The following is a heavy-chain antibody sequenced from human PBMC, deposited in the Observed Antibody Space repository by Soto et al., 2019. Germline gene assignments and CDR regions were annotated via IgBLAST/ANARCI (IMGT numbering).Heavy chain of an antibody. CDR2: ISTSSSYT. J-gene: IGHJ4*02. CDR3: ARLRLTGYFDY. V-gene: IGHV3-11*05. Sequence: QVQLVESGGGLVKPGGSLRLSCVASGFTFSDHYMTWIRQAPGKGLEWLSFISTSSSYTNYADSVKGRFTISRDNAMNSLYLQMTSLRAADTAVYYCARLRLTGYFDYWGQGTLVTVSS. CDR1: GFTFSDHY.